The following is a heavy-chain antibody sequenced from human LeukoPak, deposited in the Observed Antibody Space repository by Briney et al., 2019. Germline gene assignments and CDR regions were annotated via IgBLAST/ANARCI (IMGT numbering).Heavy chain of an antibody. Sequence: GESLKISCKGSGYSFTSYWIGWVRQMPGKGLEWMGIIYPGDSDTRYSPSFQGQVTISADKSISTAYLQWSSLKASDTAMYYWARLHRGMYSSSWYFAFDIWGQGTMVTVSS. V-gene: IGHV5-51*01. CDR3: ARLHRGMYSSSWYFAFDI. D-gene: IGHD6-13*01. CDR2: IYPGDSDT. CDR1: GYSFTSYW. J-gene: IGHJ3*02.